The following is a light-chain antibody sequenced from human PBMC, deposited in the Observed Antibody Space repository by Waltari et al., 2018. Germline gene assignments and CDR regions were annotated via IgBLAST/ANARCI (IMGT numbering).Light chain of an antibody. CDR2: GVT. J-gene: IGLJ3*02. CDR3: SSYTSSSTVV. CDR1: SSDVGGYHS. V-gene: IGLV2-14*03. Sequence: QSALTQPASVSGPPGQSITIPCPGTSSDVGGYHSVSWYQQHPGKAPHLLIYGVTNRPSGVSNRFSGSKSGNTASLTISGLQAEDEADYSCSSYTSSSTVVFGGGTKVTVL.